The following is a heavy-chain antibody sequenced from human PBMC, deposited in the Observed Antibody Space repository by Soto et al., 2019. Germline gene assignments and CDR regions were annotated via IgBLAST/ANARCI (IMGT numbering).Heavy chain of an antibody. D-gene: IGHD3-22*01. J-gene: IGHJ3*01. CDR3: ARAFFYQGSDSRGYSFDAFDF. V-gene: IGHV4-4*07. Sequence: LSLTCTVSGGSISDFYWIWIRQSAGKGLEWIGRVYTGGSTNYNPSLKSRVTTSVDTSKNQFSLRLGSVTAADTAVYYCARAFFYQGSDSRGYSFDAFDFWGPGTLVTVSS. CDR2: VYTGGST. CDR1: GGSISDFY.